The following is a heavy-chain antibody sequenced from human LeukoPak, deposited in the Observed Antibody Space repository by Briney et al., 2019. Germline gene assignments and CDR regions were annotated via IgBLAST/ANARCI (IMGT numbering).Heavy chain of an antibody. CDR3: AREATDGWFDP. V-gene: IGHV1-2*02. Sequence: GASVKVSCKASGHTFTGYYMHWVRQAPGQGLEWMGWINPNSGGTNFAQKFQGRVTMTRETSISTAYMELSRLRSDDTAVYYCAREATDGWFDPWGQGTLVTVSS. D-gene: IGHD5-24*01. CDR2: INPNSGGT. CDR1: GHTFTGYY. J-gene: IGHJ5*02.